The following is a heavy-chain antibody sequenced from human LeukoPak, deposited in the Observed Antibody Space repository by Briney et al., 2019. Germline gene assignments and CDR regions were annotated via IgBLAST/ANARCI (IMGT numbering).Heavy chain of an antibody. Sequence: GGSLRLSCAASGFTVSSNYMSWVRQAPGKGLEWVSVIYSGGGTYYADSVKGRFTISSDNSKNTLYLQMNSLRAEDTAVYYCARDSSSCSTSCYPDYYGMDVWGKGTTVTVSS. CDR2: IYSGGGT. J-gene: IGHJ6*04. CDR3: ARDSSSCSTSCYPDYYGMDV. D-gene: IGHD2-2*01. CDR1: GFTVSSNY. V-gene: IGHV3-53*01.